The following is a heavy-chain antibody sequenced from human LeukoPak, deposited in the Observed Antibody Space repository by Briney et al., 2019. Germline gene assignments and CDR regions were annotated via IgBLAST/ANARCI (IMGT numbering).Heavy chain of an antibody. D-gene: IGHD1-1*01. CDR1: GYTFTSYG. J-gene: IGHJ4*02. CDR2: ISAYNGNT. Sequence: ASVKVSCKASGYTFTSYGISWVRQAPGQGLEWKGWISAYNGNTNYAQKLQGRVTMTTDTSTSTAYMELRSLRSDDTAVYYCARDLRSDNWNDGGWFDYWGQGTLVTVSS. V-gene: IGHV1-18*01. CDR3: ARDLRSDNWNDGGWFDY.